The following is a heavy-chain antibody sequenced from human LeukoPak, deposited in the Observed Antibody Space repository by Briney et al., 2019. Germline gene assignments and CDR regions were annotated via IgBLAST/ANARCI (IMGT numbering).Heavy chain of an antibody. CDR1: GYSFSNFW. CDR2: VYPGDSED. Sequence: GESLKISCKASGYSFSNFWIGWVRQLPGKGLEWMGLVYPGDSEDRISPSFQGQVTISADKSISTAYLQWSSLKASDTAMYYCARASRSYYMDVWGKGTTVTVSS. J-gene: IGHJ6*03. CDR3: ARASRSYYMDV. V-gene: IGHV5-51*01.